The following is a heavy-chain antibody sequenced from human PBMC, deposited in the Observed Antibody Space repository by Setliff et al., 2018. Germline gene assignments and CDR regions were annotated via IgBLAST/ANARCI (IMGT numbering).Heavy chain of an antibody. CDR3: ARDQDRYYYGSGRRGYYGMDV. CDR1: RFTFSNYW. J-gene: IGHJ6*02. Sequence: GGSLRLSCAASRFTFSNYWMSWVRQAPGKGLEWVANIKEDGSEKYYVDAVKGRFTISRDNAKNSLYLQMNSLRAEDTAVYYCARDQDRYYYGSGRRGYYGMDVWGQGTTVTVSS. V-gene: IGHV3-7*01. D-gene: IGHD3-10*01. CDR2: IKEDGSEK.